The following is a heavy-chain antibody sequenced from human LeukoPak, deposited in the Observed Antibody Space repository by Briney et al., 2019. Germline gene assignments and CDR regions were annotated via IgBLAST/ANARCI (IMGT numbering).Heavy chain of an antibody. D-gene: IGHD3-10*01. CDR1: GGSMRSGGDY. CDR3: ARDSSSGSPFDY. V-gene: IGHV4-31*03. Sequence: SETLSLTCTVSGGSMRSGGDYWNWIRQHPGKGLEWIGYIYYSGGTAYNPSLKSRVTISIDTSKNQFPLKLSSVTAADTAVYYCARDSSSGSPFDYWGQGTLVTVSS. CDR2: IYYSGGT. J-gene: IGHJ4*02.